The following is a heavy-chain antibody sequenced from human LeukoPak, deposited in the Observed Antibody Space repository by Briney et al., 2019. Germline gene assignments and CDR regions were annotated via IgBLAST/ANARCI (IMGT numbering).Heavy chain of an antibody. V-gene: IGHV3-49*04. CDR1: GFTFGDYA. D-gene: IGHD3-10*01. Sequence: GGSLILSCTASGFTFGDYALSWVRQAPGKGLEWVGFIRSKAYGGTTEYAASVKGRFTISRDDSKSIAYLQMNSLKTEDTAVYYCTRWTYYYGTSDYWGQGTLVTVSS. CDR3: TRWTYYYGTSDY. J-gene: IGHJ4*02. CDR2: IRSKAYGGTT.